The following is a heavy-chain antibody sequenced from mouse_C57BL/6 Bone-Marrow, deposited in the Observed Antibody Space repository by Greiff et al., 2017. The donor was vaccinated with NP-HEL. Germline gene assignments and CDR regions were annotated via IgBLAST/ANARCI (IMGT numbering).Heavy chain of an antibody. Sequence: EVMLVESGGGLVKPGGSLKLSCAASGFTFSSYAMSWVRQTPEKSLEWVATISDGGSYTYYPDNVKGRFTISRDNAKNTLYLQMSHLKSDDRAMYYCARDLDYGSFGCWGKGALVTVAA. V-gene: IGHV5-4*01. D-gene: IGHD1-1*01. J-gene: IGHJ3*01. CDR1: GFTFSSYA. CDR3: ARDLDYGSFGC. CDR2: ISDGGSYT.